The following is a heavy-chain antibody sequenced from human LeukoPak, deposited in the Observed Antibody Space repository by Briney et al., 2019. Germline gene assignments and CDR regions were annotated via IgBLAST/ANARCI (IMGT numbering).Heavy chain of an antibody. CDR2: ISGSGGST. CDR1: GFTFSSNA. CDR3: AKDSGAQPNWFDP. V-gene: IGHV3-23*01. D-gene: IGHD5-12*01. Sequence: GGSLRLSCAASGFTFSSNAMSWVRQAPGKGLEWVSGISGSGGSTYYADSVKGRFAISRDNSKNTLYLQMNSLRAEDTAVYYCAKDSGAQPNWFDPWGQGTLVTVSS. J-gene: IGHJ5*02.